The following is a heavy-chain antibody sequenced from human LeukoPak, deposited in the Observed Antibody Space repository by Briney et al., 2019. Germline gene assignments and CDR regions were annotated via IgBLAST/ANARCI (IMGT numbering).Heavy chain of an antibody. CDR2: ISGSGSFT. D-gene: IGHD3-22*01. CDR1: GFTFSSYA. Sequence: QSGGSLRLSCAASGFTFSSYAMSWVRQAPGKGLEWVSLISGSGSFTYYADSVKGRFTISRGNSKNTLYLQMNSLRAEDTAVYYCAKPKGSSGTFDYWGQGTLVTVSS. CDR3: AKPKGSSGTFDY. J-gene: IGHJ4*02. V-gene: IGHV3-23*01.